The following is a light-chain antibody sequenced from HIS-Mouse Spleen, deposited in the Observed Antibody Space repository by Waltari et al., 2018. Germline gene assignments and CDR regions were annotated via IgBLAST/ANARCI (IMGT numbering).Light chain of an antibody. V-gene: IGLV1-47*01. CDR1: SSNIGSNY. J-gene: IGLJ1*01. CDR3: AAWDDSLSGYV. CDR2: RNN. Sequence: QSVLTQPPSASGTPGQRVTISCSGSSSNIGSNYVYWYQQLPGTAPKLPINRNNQRPSGVPDRFSGSKSVTSASLAISGLRSEDEADYYCAAWDDSLSGYVFGTGTKVTVL.